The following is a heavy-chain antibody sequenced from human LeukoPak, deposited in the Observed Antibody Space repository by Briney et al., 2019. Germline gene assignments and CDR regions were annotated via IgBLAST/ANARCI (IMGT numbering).Heavy chain of an antibody. J-gene: IGHJ6*03. V-gene: IGHV4-61*02. CDR3: ARGNYEFLEDIPYYMDV. D-gene: IGHD3-3*01. CDR1: GGSIISGSYC. Sequence: PSATLSLTCTVSGGSIISGSYCWSWTRQTAGKGLEWIGRIYTSGSTNYNPSLKSRVTISVDTSKNQFSLKLSSVTAADTAVYYCARGNYEFLEDIPYYMDVWGKGTTVTVSS. CDR2: IYTSGST.